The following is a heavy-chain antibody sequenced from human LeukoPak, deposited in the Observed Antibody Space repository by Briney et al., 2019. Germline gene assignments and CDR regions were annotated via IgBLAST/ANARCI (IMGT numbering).Heavy chain of an antibody. CDR2: IRSKANSYAT. D-gene: IGHD3-3*01. V-gene: IGHV3-73*01. Sequence: GGSLRLSCAASGFTFSGSAMHWVRQASGKGLEWVGRIRSKANSYATAYAASVKGRFTISRDNAKNSLYLQMNSLRAEDTAVYYCARDREGTIFGVVTPPFDYWGQGTLVTVSS. J-gene: IGHJ4*02. CDR1: GFTFSGSA. CDR3: ARDREGTIFGVVTPPFDY.